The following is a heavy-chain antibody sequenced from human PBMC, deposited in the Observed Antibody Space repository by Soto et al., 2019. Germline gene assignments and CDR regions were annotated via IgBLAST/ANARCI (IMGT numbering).Heavy chain of an antibody. V-gene: IGHV4-59*01. CDR3: ERASAMIGVTD. J-gene: IGHJ4*02. CDR2: IYYSGST. CDR1: GGSMSSYY. D-gene: IGHD3-22*01. Sequence: QVQLQESGPGLVKPSETLSLTCTVSGGSMSSYYWSWIRQPPGKGLEWIGYIYYSGSTNYNPSLKSRVTTSVDTSKNQSSLTLSAVTAADTAVYYCERASAMIGVTDWGQGTLVTVSS.